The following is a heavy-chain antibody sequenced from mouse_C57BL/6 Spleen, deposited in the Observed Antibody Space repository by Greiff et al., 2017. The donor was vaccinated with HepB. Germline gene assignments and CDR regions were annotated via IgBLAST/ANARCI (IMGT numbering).Heavy chain of an antibody. J-gene: IGHJ2*01. CDR1: GYTFTSYW. Sequence: QVQLQQPGAELVMPGASVKLSCKASGYTFTSYWMHWVKQRPGQGLEWIGDIDPSDSYTNYNQKFKGKSTLTVDKSSSTAYMQLSSLTSEDSAVYYCARWGYYSYWGKGTTLTVAS. CDR2: IDPSDSYT. D-gene: IGHD2-12*01. CDR3: ARWGYYSY. V-gene: IGHV1-69*01.